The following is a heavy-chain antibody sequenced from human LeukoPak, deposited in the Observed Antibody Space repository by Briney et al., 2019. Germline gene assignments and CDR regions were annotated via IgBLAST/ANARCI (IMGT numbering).Heavy chain of an antibody. Sequence: GGSLGLSCAVSGFTVSSSYMSWVRQAPGKGLEWVPVIYGGGSTYYADSVKGRFTISRDNPKNTLYLQLNSLRVEDTAVYYCARLWFGELFFDYWGQGTLVTVSS. V-gene: IGHV3-53*01. D-gene: IGHD3-10*01. CDR1: GFTVSSSY. J-gene: IGHJ4*02. CDR2: IYGGGST. CDR3: ARLWFGELFFDY.